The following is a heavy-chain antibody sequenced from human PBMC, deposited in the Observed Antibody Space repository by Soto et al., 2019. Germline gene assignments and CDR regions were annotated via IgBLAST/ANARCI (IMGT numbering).Heavy chain of an antibody. CDR2: ISWDSGIR. J-gene: IGHJ4*02. CDR3: AKDYNNYWSGYYAH. CDR1: GFSFNDHA. Sequence: GGSLRLSCAASGFSFNDHAMHWVRQAPGKGLEWVSSISWDSGIREYADSVKGRFTISRDNAKNSLYLEMSSLRADDTALYYCAKDYNNYWSGYYAHWGQGTPVTVSS. V-gene: IGHV3-9*01. D-gene: IGHD3-3*01.